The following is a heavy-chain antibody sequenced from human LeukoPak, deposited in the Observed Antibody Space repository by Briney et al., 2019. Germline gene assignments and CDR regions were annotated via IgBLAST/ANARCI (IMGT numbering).Heavy chain of an antibody. CDR2: INNDGSGT. Sequence: GGSLRLSCAASGFTFSSYWMHWVRQAPGKGPVWVSRINNDGSGTTSADSVKGRFTISRDDAKNTLYLQMNSLRAEDTAVYYCVRGGESTWSWGQGTLVTVSS. J-gene: IGHJ5*02. D-gene: IGHD2-15*01. V-gene: IGHV3-74*01. CDR1: GFTFSSYW. CDR3: VRGGESTWS.